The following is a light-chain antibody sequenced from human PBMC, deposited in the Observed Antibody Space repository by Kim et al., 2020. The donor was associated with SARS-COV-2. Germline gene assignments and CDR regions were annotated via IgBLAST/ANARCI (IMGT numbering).Light chain of an antibody. CDR2: QDS. V-gene: IGLV3-1*01. J-gene: IGLJ2*01. CDR3: QAWDSSTVV. CDR1: KLGDKY. Sequence: VSPAQTATVTCSGDKLGDKYACWYQQKPGQSPVLVIYQDSKRPSGIPERFSGSNSGNTATLTISGTQAMDEADYYCQAWDSSTVVFGGGTQLTVL.